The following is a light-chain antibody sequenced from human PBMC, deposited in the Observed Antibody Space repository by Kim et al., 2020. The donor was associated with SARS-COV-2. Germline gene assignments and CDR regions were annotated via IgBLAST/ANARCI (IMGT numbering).Light chain of an antibody. CDR3: CSRDSRAKDYV. J-gene: IGLJ1*01. CDR1: SLRNYN. CDR2: DEN. Sequence: LGQTVRIKCQGDSLRNYNASWYQQKPGQAPILVMSDENNRPSGIPDRFSGSSSGSTASLTITGAQAEDEADYYCCSRDSRAKDYVFGTGTKVTVL. V-gene: IGLV3-19*01.